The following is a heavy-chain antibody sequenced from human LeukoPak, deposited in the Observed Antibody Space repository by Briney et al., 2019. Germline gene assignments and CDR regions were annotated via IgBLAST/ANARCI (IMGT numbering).Heavy chain of an antibody. Sequence: GASVKVSCKAYGYTFTGYFIHWVRQAPGQGLEWMGWINPKSGGTNYQQKFQGRVTMTRDTSISTAYMELSRLRSDDTAMYYCARDKLGLGELSLYDQWGQGTLVTVFS. J-gene: IGHJ5*02. V-gene: IGHV1-2*02. CDR2: INPKSGGT. CDR3: ARDKLGLGELSLYDQ. CDR1: GYTFTGYF. D-gene: IGHD3-16*02.